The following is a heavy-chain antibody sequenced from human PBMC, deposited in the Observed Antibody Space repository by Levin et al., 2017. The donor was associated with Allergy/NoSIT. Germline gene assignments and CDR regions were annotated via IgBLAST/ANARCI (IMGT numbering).Heavy chain of an antibody. CDR3: ARELNVVVPTASSYYYYGMDG. J-gene: IGHJ6*02. Sequence: GESLKISCKASGYTFTDYYMHWVRQAPGQGLEWMGWIYPYSGGSNYAQKFQGRVTMTRDTSISTAYMELSRLRSDDTAVYYCARELNVVVPTASSYYYYGMDGWGQGTTVTVSS. V-gene: IGHV1-2*02. CDR2: IYPYSGGS. D-gene: IGHD2-2*01. CDR1: GYTFTDYY.